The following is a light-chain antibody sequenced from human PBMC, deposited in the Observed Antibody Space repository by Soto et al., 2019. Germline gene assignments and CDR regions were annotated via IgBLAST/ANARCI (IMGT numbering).Light chain of an antibody. Sequence: DIVMTQSPDSVTVSLGERATVNCKSSQSLLNIYNKQDYLTWYQQKPGQPPKMLFYWASTRESGVPDRFSGSGSGPDFTLTISSLQAEDVAVYYCQQYYSRGFGQGTRLEIK. CDR2: WAS. CDR1: QSLLNIYNKQDY. J-gene: IGKJ5*01. V-gene: IGKV4-1*01. CDR3: QQYYSRG.